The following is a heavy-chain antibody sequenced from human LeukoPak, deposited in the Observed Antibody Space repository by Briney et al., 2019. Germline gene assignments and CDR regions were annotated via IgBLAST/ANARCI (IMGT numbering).Heavy chain of an antibody. V-gene: IGHV4-4*02. CDR2: ISLTGLT. CDR3: SRENGAFSPFGY. CDR1: GGSISNTNW. D-gene: IGHD2-8*01. J-gene: IGHJ4*02. Sequence: TSETLSLTCGVSGGSISNTNWWSCVRQPPGQGLEWIGEISLTGLTHYNPSLESRVTVSLDKTKNQLSLNLTSVTAADTAVYYCSRENGAFSPFGYWGQGTLVTVLS.